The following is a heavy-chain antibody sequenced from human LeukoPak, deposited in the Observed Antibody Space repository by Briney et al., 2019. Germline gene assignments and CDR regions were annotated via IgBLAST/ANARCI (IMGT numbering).Heavy chain of an antibody. D-gene: IGHD1-14*01. CDR2: ISGDGGAA. Sequence: QPGGSLRLSCAASGFNFDAHAMNWVRQAPGKPLEWVSLISGDGGAALYADSVKGRFTISRDNSRNSLYLQMQSLRPEDTALYYCAKRSGSPHNFDYWGRGTLVTVSS. V-gene: IGHV3-43*02. CDR1: GFNFDAHA. CDR3: AKRSGSPHNFDY. J-gene: IGHJ4*02.